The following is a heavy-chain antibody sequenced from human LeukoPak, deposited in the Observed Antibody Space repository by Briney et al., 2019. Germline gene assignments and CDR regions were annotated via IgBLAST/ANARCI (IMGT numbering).Heavy chain of an antibody. D-gene: IGHD3-10*01. V-gene: IGHV3-48*01. CDR2: ISGSDSTI. CDR3: AKVLQMVREVTPFDY. CDR1: GFTFSSYS. Sequence: PGGSLRLSCAASGFTFSSYSMRWVRQAPGKGLEWVSYISGSDSTIYYADSVKGRFTITRDNFKNTLYLQMNSLRAEDTAVYYCAKVLQMVREVTPFDYWGQGTLVTVSS. J-gene: IGHJ4*02.